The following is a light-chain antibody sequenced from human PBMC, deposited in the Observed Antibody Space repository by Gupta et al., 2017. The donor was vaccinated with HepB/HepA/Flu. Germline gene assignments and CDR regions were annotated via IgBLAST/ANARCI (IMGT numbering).Light chain of an antibody. V-gene: IGLV2-11*01. J-gene: IGLJ2*01. CDR2: DVT. Sequence: QSALTQPRSVSGSPGQSVTISCTGTSSDVGGYNSVSWYQQHSGKAPKLLIYDVTKRPSGVPDRFSGAKSGNTASLTISGLQAEDEADYYCCSYAGSYTVVFAGGTKLTVL. CDR1: SSDVGGYNS. CDR3: CSYAGSYTVV.